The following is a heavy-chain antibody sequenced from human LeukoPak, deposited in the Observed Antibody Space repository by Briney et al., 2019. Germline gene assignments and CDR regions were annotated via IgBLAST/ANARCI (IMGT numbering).Heavy chain of an antibody. CDR3: ARDPYGSGSTSFDI. D-gene: IGHD3-10*01. J-gene: IGHJ3*02. CDR1: GFTFRSYG. V-gene: IGHV3-33*01. Sequence: GGSLRLSCAASGFTFRSYGMHWVRQAPGKGLEWVAVMWYDGSNKYYGDSVKGRFIISRDNSKNTLYLQVNSLRAEDTAVYYCARDPYGSGSTSFDIWGQGTMVTVSS. CDR2: MWYDGSNK.